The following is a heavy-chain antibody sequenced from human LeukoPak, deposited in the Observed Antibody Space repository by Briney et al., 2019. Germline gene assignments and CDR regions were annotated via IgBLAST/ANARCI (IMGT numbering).Heavy chain of an antibody. J-gene: IGHJ4*02. CDR2: IYNSGST. CDR1: GGSISSSSYY. D-gene: IGHD1-14*01. CDR3: ARLSGNNFDY. Sequence: SETLSLTCTVSGGSISSSSYYWGWIRQPPGKGLEWIGSIYNSGSTYYNPSLKSRVTISVDTSKNQFSLKLSSVTAADTAVYYCARLSGNNFDYWGQGTLVTVSS. V-gene: IGHV4-39*01.